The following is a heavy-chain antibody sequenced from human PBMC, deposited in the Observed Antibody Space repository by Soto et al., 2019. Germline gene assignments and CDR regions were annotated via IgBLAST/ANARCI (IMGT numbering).Heavy chain of an antibody. J-gene: IGHJ6*02. CDR3: AREVWFGELLKHYYYYYGMDV. Sequence: PGGSLRLSCAASGFTFSSYDMHWVRQAPGKGLEWVAVISYDGSNKYYADSVKGRFTISRDNSKNTLYLQMNSLRAEDTAVYYCAREVWFGELLKHYYYYYGMDVWGQGTTVTVSS. D-gene: IGHD3-10*01. CDR1: GFTFSSYD. V-gene: IGHV3-30-3*01. CDR2: ISYDGSNK.